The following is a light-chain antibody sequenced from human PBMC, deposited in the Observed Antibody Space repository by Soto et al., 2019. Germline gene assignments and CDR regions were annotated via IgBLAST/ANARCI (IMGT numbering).Light chain of an antibody. J-gene: IGKJ5*01. CDR3: MQSTQLPPT. Sequence: VMTQTPLSLSVAPGQPASISCKSSQSLLHITGETFLFWYLQKPGQSPQLLIYEVSTRISGVPDRFSGSGSGTDVTLDISRVETDDVGIYYCMQSTQLPPTFGQGQRLGIE. CDR1: QSLLHITGETF. CDR2: EVS. V-gene: IGKV2D-29*02.